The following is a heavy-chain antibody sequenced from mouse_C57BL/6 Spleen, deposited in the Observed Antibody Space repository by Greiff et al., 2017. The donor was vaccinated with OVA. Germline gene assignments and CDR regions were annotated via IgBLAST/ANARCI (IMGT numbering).Heavy chain of an antibody. CDR3: ARNPYYYGSSYFDY. CDR1: GFSLTSYA. CDR2: IWTGGGT. V-gene: IGHV2-9-1*01. J-gene: IGHJ2*01. Sequence: QVQLQQSGPGLVAPSQSLSITCTVSGFSLTSYAISWVRQPPGKGLEWLGVIWTGGGTNYNSALKSRLSISKDNSKSQVFLKMNSLQTDDTARYYCARNPYYYGSSYFDYWGQGTTLTVSS. D-gene: IGHD1-1*01.